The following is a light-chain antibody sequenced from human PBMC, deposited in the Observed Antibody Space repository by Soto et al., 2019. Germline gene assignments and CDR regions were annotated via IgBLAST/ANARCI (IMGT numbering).Light chain of an antibody. J-gene: IGKJ5*01. CDR2: GAS. CDR1: QDISDD. V-gene: IGKV1-6*01. Sequence: AIQMTQSPSSLSASVGDRVTITCRASQDISDDVGWYQQTPGKAPKLLISGASRLQSGVPSRFSGSGSGAAFTLTITSLRPEDFATYYCQQAYSFPITFGQGTRLEIK. CDR3: QQAYSFPIT.